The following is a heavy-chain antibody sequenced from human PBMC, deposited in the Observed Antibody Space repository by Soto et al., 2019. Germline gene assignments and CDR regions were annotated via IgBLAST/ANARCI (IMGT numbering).Heavy chain of an antibody. Sequence: QVQLQESGPGLVKPSQTLSLTCTVSGGSISSGDYYWSWIRPPPGKGLQWTGYIYDSGSTYYNPSLKSRVTISVDTSPHRFSLKLSAVTAADTAVYYCARSELGVPIWGQGTLVTVSS. CDR2: IYDSGST. J-gene: IGHJ4*02. CDR1: GGSISSGDYY. CDR3: ARSELGVPI. D-gene: IGHD7-27*01. V-gene: IGHV4-30-4*01.